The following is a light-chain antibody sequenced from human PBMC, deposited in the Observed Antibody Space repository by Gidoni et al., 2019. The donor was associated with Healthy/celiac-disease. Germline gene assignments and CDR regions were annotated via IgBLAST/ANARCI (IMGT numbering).Light chain of an antibody. V-gene: IGKV1-5*03. Sequence: DIQMTQSPSTLSASVGDRVTITCRASQSISSWLAWYQQKPGKAPKLLIYKASSLESGVPSRFSGSGSGTEFTLTISSLQPDDLATYYCQQYNSPGTFXQGTKVEIK. CDR2: KAS. CDR3: QQYNSPGT. CDR1: QSISSW. J-gene: IGKJ1*01.